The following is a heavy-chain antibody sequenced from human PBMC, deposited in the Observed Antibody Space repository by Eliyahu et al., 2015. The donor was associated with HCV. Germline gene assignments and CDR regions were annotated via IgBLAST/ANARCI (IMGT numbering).Heavy chain of an antibody. D-gene: IGHD6-19*01. CDR1: GYTFTGYY. CDR2: INPXSGGT. Sequence: QVQLVQSGAEVKKPGASVKVSCKASGYTFTGYYMHWVRQAPGQGXEWMGWINPXSGGTNYAQKFQGRVTMTRDTSISTAYMELSRLRSDDTAVYYCARDRIAVAGYYFDYWGQGTLVTVSS. CDR3: ARDRIAVAGYYFDY. V-gene: IGHV1-2*02. J-gene: IGHJ4*02.